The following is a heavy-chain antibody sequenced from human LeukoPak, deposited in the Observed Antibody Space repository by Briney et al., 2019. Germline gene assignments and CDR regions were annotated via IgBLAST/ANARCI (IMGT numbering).Heavy chain of an antibody. Sequence: EASVKVFCKASGGTFSSYAISWVRQAPGQGLEWMGRIIPIFGTANYAQKFQGRVTITTDESTSTAYMELSSLRSEDTAVYYCARADIPGYSSGWYGAFDYWGQGTLVTVSS. J-gene: IGHJ4*02. CDR3: ARADIPGYSSGWYGAFDY. CDR2: IIPIFGTA. V-gene: IGHV1-69*05. D-gene: IGHD6-19*01. CDR1: GGTFSSYA.